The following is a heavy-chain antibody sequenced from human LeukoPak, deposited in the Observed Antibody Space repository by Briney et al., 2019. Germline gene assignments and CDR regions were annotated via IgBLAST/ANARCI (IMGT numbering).Heavy chain of an antibody. J-gene: IGHJ5*02. D-gene: IGHD2-15*01. Sequence: SETLSLTCTVSGYSISSGYYWGWIRQPPGKGLEWIGGIYHSGSTYYNPSLKSRVTISVDTSKNQFSLKLSSVTAADTAVYYCARLPAGWGFDPWGQGTLVTVSS. CDR3: ARLPAGWGFDP. CDR1: GYSISSGYY. V-gene: IGHV4-38-2*02. CDR2: IYHSGST.